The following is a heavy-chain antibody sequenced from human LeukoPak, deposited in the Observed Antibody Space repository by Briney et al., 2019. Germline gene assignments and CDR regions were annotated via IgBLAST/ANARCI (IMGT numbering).Heavy chain of an antibody. CDR1: GYTFTGYY. D-gene: IGHD3-22*01. V-gene: IGHV1-2*02. CDR3: ARFYDSSGYPAEYFQH. J-gene: IGHJ1*01. Sequence: GASVKVSCKAPGYTFTGYYMHWVRQAPGQGLEWMGWINPNSGGTNYAQKFQGRVTMTRDTSISTAYMELSRLRSDDTAVYYCARFYDSSGYPAEYFQHWGQGTLVTVSS. CDR2: INPNSGGT.